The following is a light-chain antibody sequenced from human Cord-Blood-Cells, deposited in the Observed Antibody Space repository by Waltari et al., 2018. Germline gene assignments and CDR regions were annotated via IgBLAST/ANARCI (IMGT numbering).Light chain of an antibody. J-gene: IGLJ2*01. V-gene: IGLV3-1*01. CDR3: QAWDSSTVV. CDR2: QDS. CDR1: KLGDKY. Sequence: SYELTQPPSVSVSPGQTASITCSGDKLGDKYACWYQQKPGQSPVLVIYQDSKWPSGIPERCSGSNSGNTATLTISGTQAMDEADYYCQAWDSSTVVFGGGTKLTVL.